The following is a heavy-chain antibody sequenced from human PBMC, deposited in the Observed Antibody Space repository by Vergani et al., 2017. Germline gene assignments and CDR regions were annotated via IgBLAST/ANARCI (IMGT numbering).Heavy chain of an antibody. Sequence: QVQLVESGGGVVQPGRSLRLSCTPSSFKLGDYGMHWVRQAPGRGLEWVSMTWYEGNNNYYADSVKGRFTISKDISKNTLYLQKNSRRGDDTAVYYCARETRDTPSALDFWGQGTLVTGSS. CDR3: ARETRDTPSALDF. CDR1: SFKLGDYG. J-gene: IGHJ4*02. CDR2: TWYEGNNN. V-gene: IGHV3-33*01. D-gene: IGHD5-24*01.